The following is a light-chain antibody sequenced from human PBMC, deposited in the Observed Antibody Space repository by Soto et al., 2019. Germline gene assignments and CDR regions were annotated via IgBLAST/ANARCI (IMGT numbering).Light chain of an antibody. J-gene: IGKJ4*01. CDR3: QQRSNWRVT. Sequence: EIVLTQSPATLSLSPGERATLSCRASQSVNIYLAWYQQKPGRAPRLLIYDASNRATGIPARFSGSGSGTDFTLTISSLEPEDIAVYYCQQRSNWRVTFGGGTKVDIK. V-gene: IGKV3-11*01. CDR1: QSVNIY. CDR2: DAS.